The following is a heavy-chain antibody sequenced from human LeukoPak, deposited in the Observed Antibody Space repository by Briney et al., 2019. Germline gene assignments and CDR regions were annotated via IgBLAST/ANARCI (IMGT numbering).Heavy chain of an antibody. Sequence: KPSETLSLTCTVSGGSISSYYWSWIRQPPGKGLEWIGYIYYRYSGSTNYNPSLKSRVTISIDTSKNQFSLKLSSVTAADTAVYYCARDHSQQYSGYVFDNWGQGTLVTVSS. CDR2: IYYRYSGST. D-gene: IGHD5-12*01. V-gene: IGHV4-59*01. CDR3: ARDHSQQYSGYVFDN. CDR1: GGSISSYY. J-gene: IGHJ4*02.